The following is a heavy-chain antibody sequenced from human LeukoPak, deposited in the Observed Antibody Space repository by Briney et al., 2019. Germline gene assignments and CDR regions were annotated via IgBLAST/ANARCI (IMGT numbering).Heavy chain of an antibody. CDR1: GGXISNDY. Sequence: SETLSLTCIVSGGXISNDYWSWIRLPPGKGLEWIGYIYYSGSTNYNPSLSNRVTISVDTSKNQFSLRLSSVTAADTAMYYCARDRTGNNWFDPWGQGTLVTVSS. CDR2: IYYSGST. V-gene: IGHV4-59*01. CDR3: ARDRTGNNWFDP. J-gene: IGHJ5*01. D-gene: IGHD1-1*01.